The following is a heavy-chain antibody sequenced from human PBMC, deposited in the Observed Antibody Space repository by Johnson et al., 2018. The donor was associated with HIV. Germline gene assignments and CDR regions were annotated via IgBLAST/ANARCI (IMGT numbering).Heavy chain of an antibody. CDR1: GFTFSKYP. J-gene: IGHJ3*02. Sequence: VQLVESGGGLVQPGGSLRLSCVASGFTFSKYPMHWVRQAPGRGLEYVSRVTNNGDSTYYVNAVKGRFTISRDNSKNTLYLQMNSLRAEDTAVYYCAKCVSLYLALWGAFDIWGQGTMVTVSS. D-gene: IGHD3-16*01. CDR2: VTNNGDST. CDR3: AKCVSLYLALWGAFDI. V-gene: IGHV3-64*04.